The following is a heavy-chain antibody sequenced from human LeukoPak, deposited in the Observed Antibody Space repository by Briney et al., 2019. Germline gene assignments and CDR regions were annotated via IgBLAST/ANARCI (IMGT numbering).Heavy chain of an antibody. Sequence: GRSLRLSCAASGFTFSSYAMHWVRQAPGKGLEWVAVISYDGSNKYYADSVKGRFTISRDNSKNTLYLQMNSLRAEDTAVYYCARYGYGSDYWGQGTLVTVSS. J-gene: IGHJ4*02. CDR2: ISYDGSNK. CDR3: ARYGYGSDY. CDR1: GFTFSSYA. D-gene: IGHD5-18*01. V-gene: IGHV3-30-3*01.